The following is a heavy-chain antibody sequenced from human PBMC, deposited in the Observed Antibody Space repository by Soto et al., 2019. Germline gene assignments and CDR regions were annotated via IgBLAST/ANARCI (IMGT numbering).Heavy chain of an antibody. J-gene: IGHJ1*01. CDR1: GGSINTYY. CDR2: MYYSGST. V-gene: IGHV4-59*01. D-gene: IGHD4-17*01. CDR3: ARDYGYFQH. Sequence: SETLSLTCTVSGGSINTYYWSWIRQPPGKGLEWIGYMYYSGSTSYNPSLKSRVTMSGDTSKNQFSLKLSSVTAADTAVYYCARDYGYFQHWGQGTLVTVSS.